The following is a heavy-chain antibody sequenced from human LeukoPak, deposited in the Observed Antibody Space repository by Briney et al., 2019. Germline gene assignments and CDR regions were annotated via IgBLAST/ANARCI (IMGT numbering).Heavy chain of an antibody. V-gene: IGHV4-59*08. CDR3: ARAYSSAWYYFEY. CDR1: GGSISSYY. D-gene: IGHD6-19*01. Sequence: SETLSLTCAVSGGSISSYYWSWIRQPLGKGLEWIGHIYSGSSDYNTSLKSRVTISVDTSKNQFSLNLSSVTATDTAVYYCARAYSSAWYYFEYWGQGTLVTVSS. J-gene: IGHJ4*02. CDR2: IYSGSS.